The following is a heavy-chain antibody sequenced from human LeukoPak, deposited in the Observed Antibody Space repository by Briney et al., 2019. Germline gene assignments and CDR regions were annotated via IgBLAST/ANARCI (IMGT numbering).Heavy chain of an antibody. D-gene: IGHD3-10*01. CDR2: FDPEDGET. Sequence: ASVKVSCKVSGFTLTELSMHWVRQTPGKGLEWMGGFDPEDGETLYAPKFHGRVTMTEDTSTDTAYMELSSLRSEDTAVYYCATDQRGAGLGFRYGSGSYNGLDVWGQGTAVTVSS. V-gene: IGHV1-24*01. CDR1: GFTLTELS. J-gene: IGHJ6*02. CDR3: ATDQRGAGLGFRYGSGSYNGLDV.